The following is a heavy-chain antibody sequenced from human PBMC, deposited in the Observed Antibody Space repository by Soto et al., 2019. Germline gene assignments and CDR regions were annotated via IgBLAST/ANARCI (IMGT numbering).Heavy chain of an antibody. CDR3: ASYSSGWYAY. V-gene: IGHV4-39*01. CDR1: GGSISSSSYY. D-gene: IGHD6-19*01. CDR2: IYYSGST. Sequence: SETLSLTCTVSGGSISSSSYYWGWIRQPPGKGLEWIGSIYYSGSTYYNPSLKSRVTISVDTSKNQFSLKLSSVTAADTAVYYCASYSSGWYAYWGQGTLVTVSS. J-gene: IGHJ4*02.